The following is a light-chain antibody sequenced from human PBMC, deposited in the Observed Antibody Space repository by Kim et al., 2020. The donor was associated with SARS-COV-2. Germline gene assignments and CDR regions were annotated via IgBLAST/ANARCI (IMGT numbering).Light chain of an antibody. J-gene: IGKJ3*01. CDR2: VAS. Sequence: SASVGDRVIIPCRSSQDISDRLAWYQQRPGTAPKLLILVASTLHAGVPSRFSGGGTGTEFSLTIDSLQPEDFATYYCQQVELYPSFGPGTKVDIK. V-gene: IGKV1-9*01. CDR1: QDISDR. CDR3: QQVELYPS.